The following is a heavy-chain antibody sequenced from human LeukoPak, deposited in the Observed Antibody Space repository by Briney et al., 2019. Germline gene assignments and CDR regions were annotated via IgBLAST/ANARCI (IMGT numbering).Heavy chain of an antibody. V-gene: IGHV4-4*07. J-gene: IGHJ5*02. Sequence: SETLSLTCTVSGDSISSYYWNWIRQPAGKGLEWIGRIFSSGGTSYNPSLKSRVTMSIDTSKNQFYLRLSSMTAADTAMYYCARMAEAGYAGDSDRFDPWGQGTLVTVSS. D-gene: IGHD4-23*01. CDR1: GDSISSYY. CDR3: ARMAEAGYAGDSDRFDP. CDR2: IFSSGGT.